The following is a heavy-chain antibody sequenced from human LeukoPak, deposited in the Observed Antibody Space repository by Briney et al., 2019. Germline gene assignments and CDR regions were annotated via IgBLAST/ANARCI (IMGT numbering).Heavy chain of an antibody. CDR2: INPNSGGT. J-gene: IGHJ4*02. D-gene: IGHD3-10*01. V-gene: IGHV1-2*02. CDR1: GYTFTGYY. Sequence: GASVKVSCKASGYTFTGYYMHWVRQAPGQGLEWTGWINPNSGGTNYAQKFQGRVTLTRDTSISTVYMELSSLRSDDTAVYYCARDTGGFGELSGPIDYLGQGTLVTVSS. CDR3: ARDTGGFGELSGPIDY.